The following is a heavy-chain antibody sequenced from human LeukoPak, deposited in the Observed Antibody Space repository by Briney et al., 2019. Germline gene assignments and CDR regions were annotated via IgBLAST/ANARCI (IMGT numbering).Heavy chain of an antibody. V-gene: IGHV3-21*01. CDR3: ARPQVNDYGDCGI. Sequence: SGLTFSSXXXXXVRXXPGXXXXXXXXXSSSSSSYSYTYYADSVKGRFTISRDNAKNSLLLQMNSLRAEDTAVYYCARPQVNDYGDCGIWGQGTMVAVSS. CDR1: GLTFSSXX. J-gene: IGHJ3*02. CDR2: XSSSSSSYSYT. D-gene: IGHD4-17*01.